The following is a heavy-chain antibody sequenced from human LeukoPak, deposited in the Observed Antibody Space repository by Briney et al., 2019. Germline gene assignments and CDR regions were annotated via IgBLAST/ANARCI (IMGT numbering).Heavy chain of an antibody. Sequence: PSETLSLTCTVSGGSISSSSYYWGWIRQPPGKGLEWIGSIYYSGSTYYNPSLKSRVTISVDTSKNQFSLKLSSVTAADTAVYYCAREHDSSGYYTRDAFDIWGQGTMITVS. V-gene: IGHV4-39*07. J-gene: IGHJ3*02. D-gene: IGHD3-22*01. CDR2: IYYSGST. CDR3: AREHDSSGYYTRDAFDI. CDR1: GGSISSSSYY.